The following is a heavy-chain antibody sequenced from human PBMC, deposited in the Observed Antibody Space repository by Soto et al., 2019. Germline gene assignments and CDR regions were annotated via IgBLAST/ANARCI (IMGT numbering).Heavy chain of an antibody. D-gene: IGHD2-2*01. Sequence: QVQLQQWGAGLLKPSETLSLTCAVYGGSFSGYYWSWIRQPPGKGLEWVGEINHSGSTNYNPSLKSRVTISVATSKNQFSLKLSSVTAADTAVYYCARGQPRQLLLEGENWFDPWGQGTLVTVSS. CDR3: ARGQPRQLLLEGENWFDP. CDR2: INHSGST. V-gene: IGHV4-34*01. CDR1: GGSFSGYY. J-gene: IGHJ5*02.